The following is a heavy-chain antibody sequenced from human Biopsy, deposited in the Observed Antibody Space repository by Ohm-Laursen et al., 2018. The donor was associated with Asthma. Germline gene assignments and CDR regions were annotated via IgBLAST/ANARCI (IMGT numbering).Heavy chain of an antibody. CDR3: VRDGTDDAFDI. Sequence: SLRLSCAASGFTFSSYGMHWVRQAPGKGLEWVAVISYDGSNKYYADSVKGRFTISRDNSKNTLYLQMNSLRAEDTAVYYCVRDGTDDAFDIWGQGTVVSVSS. V-gene: IGHV3-30*03. D-gene: IGHD1-1*01. CDR2: ISYDGSNK. CDR1: GFTFSSYG. J-gene: IGHJ3*02.